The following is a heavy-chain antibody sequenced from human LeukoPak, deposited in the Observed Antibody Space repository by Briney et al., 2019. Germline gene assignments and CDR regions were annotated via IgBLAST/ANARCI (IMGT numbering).Heavy chain of an antibody. CDR2: IYSGGST. V-gene: IGHV3-53*01. CDR1: GFTFSSNY. J-gene: IGHJ4*02. Sequence: GGSLRLSCAASGFTFSSNYMSWVRQAPGKGLEWVSVIYSGGSTYYADSVKGRFTISRDNAKNSLYLQMNSLRAEDTAVYRCARDRGYCSGGSCSKFAYWGQGILVTVSS. D-gene: IGHD2-15*01. CDR3: ARDRGYCSGGSCSKFAY.